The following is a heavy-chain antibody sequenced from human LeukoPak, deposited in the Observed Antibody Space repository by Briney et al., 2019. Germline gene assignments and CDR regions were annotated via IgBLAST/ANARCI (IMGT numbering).Heavy chain of an antibody. CDR3: ARGHSLYYYDSSGYADY. Sequence: ASVKVSCKASGYTFTRYVISWVAQAPGQGLEGLGWISAYKGNTNYVPKLPGRVDTTTHTSTSTAYMELRSLRSDDTAVYYCARGHSLYYYDSSGYADYWGQGTLVTVSS. D-gene: IGHD3-22*01. J-gene: IGHJ4*02. CDR2: ISAYKGNT. V-gene: IGHV1-18*01. CDR1: GYTFTRYV.